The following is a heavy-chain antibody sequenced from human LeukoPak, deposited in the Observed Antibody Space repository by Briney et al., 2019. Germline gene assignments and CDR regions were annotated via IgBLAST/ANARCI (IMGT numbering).Heavy chain of an antibody. J-gene: IGHJ1*01. CDR1: GFTFSRYW. CDR2: INGDGSTT. D-gene: IGHD3-22*01. CDR3: ATGNYFDSRGYYSFGH. V-gene: IGHV3-74*01. Sequence: GGSLRLSCAASGFTFSRYWMHWVRQAPGKGLVWVSRINGDGSTTSYADSVKGGFTISRDNAKNTLYLQMNSLRAEDTAVYYCATGNYFDSRGYYSFGHWGQGTLVTVSS.